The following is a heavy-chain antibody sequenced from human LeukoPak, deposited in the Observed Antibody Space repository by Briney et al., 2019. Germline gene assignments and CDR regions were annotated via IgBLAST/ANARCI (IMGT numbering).Heavy chain of an antibody. CDR2: ISSSSSYI. CDR3: ARDGDIVVVPAAKNRGWFDP. Sequence: GGSLRLSCAASGFTFSSYSMNWVRQAPGKGLEWVSSISSSSSYIYYADSVKGRFTISRDNAKNSLYLQMNSLRAEDTAVYYCARDGDIVVVPAAKNRGWFDPWGQGTLVTVSS. D-gene: IGHD2-2*01. CDR1: GFTFSSYS. V-gene: IGHV3-21*01. J-gene: IGHJ5*02.